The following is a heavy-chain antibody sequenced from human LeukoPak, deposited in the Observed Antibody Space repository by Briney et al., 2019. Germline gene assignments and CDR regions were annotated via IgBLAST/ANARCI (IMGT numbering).Heavy chain of an antibody. J-gene: IGHJ5*02. CDR2: IYYSGST. CDR3: ARVRGYSYGQNWFDP. D-gene: IGHD5-18*01. V-gene: IGHV4-31*03. CDR1: GGSISSGGYY. Sequence: SRTLSLTCTVSGGSISSGGYYWSWIRQHPGKGLEWIGYIYYSGSTYYNPSLKSRVTISVDTSKNQFSLKLSSVTAADTAVYYCARVRGYSYGQNWFDPWGQGTLVTVSS.